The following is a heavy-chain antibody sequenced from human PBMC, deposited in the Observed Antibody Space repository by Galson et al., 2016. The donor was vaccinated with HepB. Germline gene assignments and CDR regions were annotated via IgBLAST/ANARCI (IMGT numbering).Heavy chain of an antibody. D-gene: IGHD1-26*01. J-gene: IGHJ4*02. V-gene: IGHV4-61*01. CDR2: IYYSGTT. CDR3: AKEGEWDLLNSFDS. CDR1: GVSVSSASYY. Sequence: SETLSLTCTVSGVSVSSASYYWSWIRQSPEKGLEWIGNIYYSGTTIYNPSLKSRGTISVDTSKNQFSLKPSSVTAADTAVYYCAKEGEWDLLNSFDSWGQGTLVTVSS.